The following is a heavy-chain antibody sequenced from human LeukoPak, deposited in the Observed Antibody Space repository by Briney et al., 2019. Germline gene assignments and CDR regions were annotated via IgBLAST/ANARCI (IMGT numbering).Heavy chain of an antibody. D-gene: IGHD2-15*01. J-gene: IGHJ5*02. CDR1: GFTFTTSW. CDR2: IYPGDSDT. V-gene: IGHV5-51*01. CDR3: ARQRGYCGGGRCYDNWFDP. Sequence: GESLKISCQGSGFTFTTSWIGWVRQLPGKGLEWMGNIYPGDSDTTYSPTFQGHVTISVDRSINTAYLQWSSLNASDTAMYYCARQRGYCGGGRCYDNWFDPWGQGTLVTVSS.